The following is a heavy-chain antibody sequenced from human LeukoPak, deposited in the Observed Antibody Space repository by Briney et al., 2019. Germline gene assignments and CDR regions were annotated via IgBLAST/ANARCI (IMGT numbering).Heavy chain of an antibody. V-gene: IGHV1-2*02. Sequence: ASVKVSCKASGYTFTAYYMHWVRQAPGQGLEWMGWINLNSGGTNSAQKFQGRVTMTRDTSISAAYMELSRLGSDDTAVYYCARGAGGDWYYFDVWGQGTLVTVSS. CDR1: GYTFTAYY. CDR3: ARGAGGDWYYFDV. CDR2: INLNSGGT. J-gene: IGHJ4*01. D-gene: IGHD2-21*02.